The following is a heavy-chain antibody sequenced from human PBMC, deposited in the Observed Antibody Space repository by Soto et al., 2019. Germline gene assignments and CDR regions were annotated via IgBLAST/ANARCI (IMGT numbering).Heavy chain of an antibody. D-gene: IGHD2-2*02. CDR3: AKDLVFRGHCSSTSCYTKGSDY. CDR1: GFTFSSYA. J-gene: IGHJ4*02. V-gene: IGHV3-23*01. Sequence: RRLSCAASGFTFSSYAMSWVRQAPGKGLEWVSAISGSGGSTYYADSVKGRFTISRDNSKNTLYLQMNSLRAEDTAVYYCAKDLVFRGHCSSTSCYTKGSDYWGQGTLVTVSS. CDR2: ISGSGGST.